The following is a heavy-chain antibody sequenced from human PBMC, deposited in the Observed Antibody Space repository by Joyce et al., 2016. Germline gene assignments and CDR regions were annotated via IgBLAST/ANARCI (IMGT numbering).Heavy chain of an antibody. Sequence: HVQLHESGPGLVKPSQTLSLTCTFSGGSISSGGYYWSWIRQHSGKGLGWVGYVCYSWNTYYNPSLKSRLTISVDTSKQQFSLKLTSVTVADTAVYYCARQCVHLEYWGQGTLVTVSS. J-gene: IGHJ4*02. CDR2: VCYSWNT. CDR1: GGSISSGGYY. V-gene: IGHV4-31*03. CDR3: ARQCVHLEY. D-gene: IGHD1-1*01.